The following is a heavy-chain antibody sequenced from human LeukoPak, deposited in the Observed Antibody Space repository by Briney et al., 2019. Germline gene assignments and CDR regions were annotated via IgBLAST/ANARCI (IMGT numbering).Heavy chain of an antibody. CDR2: ISSNGGST. Sequence: GGSLRLSCAASGFTFSSYAMHWVRQAPGKGLEYVSAISSNGGSTYYADSVKGRFTISRDNSKNTLYLQMGSLRAEDMAVYYCARRAGYYYYYMDVWGKGTTVTISS. CDR1: GFTFSSYA. CDR3: ARRAGYYYYYMDV. J-gene: IGHJ6*03. V-gene: IGHV3-64*02.